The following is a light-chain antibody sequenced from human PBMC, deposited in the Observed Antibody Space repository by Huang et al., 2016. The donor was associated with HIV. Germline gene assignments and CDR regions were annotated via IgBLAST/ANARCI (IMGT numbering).Light chain of an antibody. J-gene: IGKJ4*01. Sequence: EIVLTQSPATLSLSPGERATRSCRASQNITSFLAWSRQKPGQAPRLPIFDATNRATGTPARFSGSGSGTDFTLTIHSLEPEDFAVYYCQQRIQWPRLTFGGGTRVEMK. V-gene: IGKV3-11*01. CDR2: DAT. CDR3: QQRIQWPRLT. CDR1: QNITSF.